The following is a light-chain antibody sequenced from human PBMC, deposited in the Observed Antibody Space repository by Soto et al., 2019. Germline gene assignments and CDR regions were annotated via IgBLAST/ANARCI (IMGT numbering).Light chain of an antibody. CDR3: ETWDSNTWV. V-gene: IGLV4-60*02. Sequence: QPVLTQSSSASASLGSSVKLTCTLSSGHSSYNIAWYQQQPGQAPRYLMKLEGSGSYNKGSGVPDRFSGSSSGADRYLTVSNLQVEDESDYYCETWDSNTWVFGGGTKLTVL. J-gene: IGLJ3*02. CDR1: SGHSSYN. CDR2: LEGSGSY.